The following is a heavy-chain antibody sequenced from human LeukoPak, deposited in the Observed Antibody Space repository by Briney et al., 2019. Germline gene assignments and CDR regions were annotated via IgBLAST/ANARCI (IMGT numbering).Heavy chain of an antibody. V-gene: IGHV3-30*18. J-gene: IGHJ4*02. CDR2: ISYDGTNK. D-gene: IGHD6-19*01. Sequence: GGSLRLSCAASGFTFSYYGMHWVRQAPGKGLEWVAVISYDGTNKYYADSVKGRFTISRDNSKNTLYLQMNSLRAEDTAVYYCAKGQGNGWYSPAYFDYWGQGALVTVSS. CDR3: AKGQGNGWYSPAYFDY. CDR1: GFTFSYYG.